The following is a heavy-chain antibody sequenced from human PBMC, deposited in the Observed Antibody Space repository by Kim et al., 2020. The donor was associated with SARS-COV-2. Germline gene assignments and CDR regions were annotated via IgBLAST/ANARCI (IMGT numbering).Heavy chain of an antibody. CDR3: ASNSYGYKSPLVGYFDY. CDR1: GFTFSSYA. V-gene: IGHV3-30-3*01. CDR2: ISYDGSNK. Sequence: GGSLRLSCAASGFTFSSYAMHWFRQAPGKGLEWVAVISYDGSNKYYADSVKGRFTISRDNSKNTLYLQMNSLRAEDTAVYYCASNSYGYKSPLVGYFDY. J-gene: IGHJ4*01. D-gene: IGHD5-18*01.